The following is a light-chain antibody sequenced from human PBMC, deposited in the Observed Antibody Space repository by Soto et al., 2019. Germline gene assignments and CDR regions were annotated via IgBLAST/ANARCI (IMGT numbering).Light chain of an antibody. CDR2: AAS. V-gene: IGKV1-6*01. J-gene: IGKJ1*01. Sequence: QMTQSPSSLSASVGEKIIITCRASRDVGSDVSWYQQKPGQAPILLIYAASNLYTGVPSRFSGSRSGTEFTLTISSLQPEDFASYYCLQDYGDSWTFGQGTKVEIE. CDR3: LQDYGDSWT. CDR1: RDVGSD.